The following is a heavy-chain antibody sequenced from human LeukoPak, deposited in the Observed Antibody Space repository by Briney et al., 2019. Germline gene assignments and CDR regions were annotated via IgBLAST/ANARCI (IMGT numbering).Heavy chain of an antibody. D-gene: IGHD3-22*01. CDR1: GCSISSGDYY. CDR2: IYYSGST. CDR3: ARGHAHYYDSSGYRGWFDP. J-gene: IGHJ5*02. Sequence: SETLSLTCTVSGCSISSGDYYWSWIRQPPGKGLEWIGYIYYSGSTYYNPSLKSRVTISVDTSKNQFSLKLSSVTAADTAVYYCARGHAHYYDSSGYRGWFDPWGQGTLVTVSS. V-gene: IGHV4-30-4*01.